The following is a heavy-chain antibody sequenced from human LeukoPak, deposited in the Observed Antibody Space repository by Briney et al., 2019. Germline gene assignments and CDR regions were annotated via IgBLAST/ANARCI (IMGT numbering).Heavy chain of an antibody. V-gene: IGHV4-39*01. CDR1: GGSITTSSYY. D-gene: IGHD2/OR15-2a*01. J-gene: IGHJ2*01. CDR2: IYYSGST. Sequence: SETLSLTCTVSGGSITTSSYYWGWIHQPPGNGLDWIGIIYYSGSTYYHPSLKGRVTISVDTSKNQFPLKLSSVTAADTAVYYCARAFRARYFDLWGRGTLVTVSS. CDR3: ARAFRARYFDL.